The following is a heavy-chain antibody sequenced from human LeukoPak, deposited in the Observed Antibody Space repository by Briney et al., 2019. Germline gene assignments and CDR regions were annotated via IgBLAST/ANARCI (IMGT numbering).Heavy chain of an antibody. CDR2: ISYSGGSS. J-gene: IGHJ4*02. CDR1: GLTFSSYA. V-gene: IGHV3-23*01. CDR3: AKAASGSYLYYFDY. D-gene: IGHD1-26*01. Sequence: GGSLRLSCAASGLTFSSYAMNWVRQAPGKGLEWVSTISYSGGSSYYVDSVKGRFTISRDNSENTLYLQLNSLRAEDTAVYYCAKAASGSYLYYFDYWGQGTLVTVSS.